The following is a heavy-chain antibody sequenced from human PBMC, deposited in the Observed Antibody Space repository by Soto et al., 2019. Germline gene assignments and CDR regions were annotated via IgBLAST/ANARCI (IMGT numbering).Heavy chain of an antibody. J-gene: IGHJ4*02. CDR3: ARGPRGMYGNEH. Sequence: LCSAACALALNNSGVHWLRQTAGKGLVWVSRINMDGSSTNYADSVKGRFTISRDNAKNTVYLQMNSLRAEDTAVYYCARGPRGMYGNEHWGQGALVIVSS. V-gene: IGHV3-74*01. CDR2: INMDGSST. CDR1: ALALNNSG. D-gene: IGHD3-10*02.